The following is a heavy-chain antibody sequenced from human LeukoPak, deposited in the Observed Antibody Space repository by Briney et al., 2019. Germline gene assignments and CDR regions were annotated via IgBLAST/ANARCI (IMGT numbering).Heavy chain of an antibody. V-gene: IGHV3-74*01. CDR2: INTNGRST. Sequence: PGGSLRLSCAASGFTFSGYWMHWVRQVPGKGLVWVSHINTNGRSTNHADSVKGRFTISRDNAKNTLFLQMNSLRAEDTAVYYCARGLSVGFLEWLSYNWFDPWGQGTLVTVSS. CDR1: GFTFSGYW. CDR3: ARGLSVGFLEWLSYNWFDP. D-gene: IGHD3-3*02. J-gene: IGHJ5*02.